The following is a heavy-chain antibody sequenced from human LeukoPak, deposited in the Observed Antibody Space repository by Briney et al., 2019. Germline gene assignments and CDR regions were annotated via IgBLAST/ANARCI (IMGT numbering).Heavy chain of an antibody. J-gene: IGHJ1*01. V-gene: IGHV1-24*01. Sequence: ASVKVSCKVSGYTLTELSMHWVRQAPGKGLEWMGGFDPEDGETIYAQKFQGRVTMTEDTSTDTAYMELSSLRSEDTAVYYCATPIVGGSYYDLYFRHWGQGTLVTVSS. CDR3: ATPIVGGSYYDLYFRH. CDR2: FDPEDGET. D-gene: IGHD1-26*01. CDR1: GYTLTELS.